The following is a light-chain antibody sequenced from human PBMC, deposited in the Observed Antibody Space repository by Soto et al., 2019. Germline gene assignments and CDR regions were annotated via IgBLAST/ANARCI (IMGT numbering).Light chain of an antibody. CDR2: DVS. V-gene: IGLV2-14*01. J-gene: IGLJ1*01. Sequence: QSALTQPASVSGSPGQSITISCTGTSSDVGGNHVSWYQQHPGKAPRLIIYDVSNRPSGMSNRFSGSKSDNTASLTISGLHADDEGVYYCSSHKNRSRYVFGTGTKLTVL. CDR3: SSHKNRSRYV. CDR1: SSDVGGNH.